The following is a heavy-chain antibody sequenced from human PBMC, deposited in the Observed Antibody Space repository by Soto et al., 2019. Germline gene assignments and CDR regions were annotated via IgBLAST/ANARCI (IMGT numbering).Heavy chain of an antibody. CDR2: IIPIIGII. V-gene: IGHV1-69*08. CDR1: GGTFSTYT. D-gene: IGHD4-4*01. J-gene: IGHJ5*02. Sequence: QVQLVQSGAEVKKPGSSVKVSCKASGGTFSTYTITWVRQAPGQGLEWMGRIIPIIGIINYAQKFQGRVTISADKFTGTAYMELNGLRSDDTAVYYCAGDPDSHYNDSHASSYPWGQGTRVTVSS. CDR3: AGDPDSHYNDSHASSYP.